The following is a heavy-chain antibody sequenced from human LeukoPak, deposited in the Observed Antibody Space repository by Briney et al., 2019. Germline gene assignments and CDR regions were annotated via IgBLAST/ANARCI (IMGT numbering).Heavy chain of an antibody. J-gene: IGHJ4*02. D-gene: IGHD5-18*01. CDR1: GFTFNTYS. CDR3: ARGSAMVLRRGRRPYYFDY. CDR2: ISSSDTYI. Sequence: WGSLRLSCAASGFTFNTYSMNWVRQAPGKGLEWVSSISSSDTYIHYADSVKGRFTISRDNAKNSLYLQMNSLRAEDTAVYYCARGSAMVLRRGRRPYYFDYWGQGTLVTVSS. V-gene: IGHV3-21*01.